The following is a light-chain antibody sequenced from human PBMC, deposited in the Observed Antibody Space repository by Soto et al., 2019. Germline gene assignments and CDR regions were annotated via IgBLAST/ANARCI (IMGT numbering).Light chain of an antibody. J-gene: IGLJ1*01. V-gene: IGLV1-44*01. CDR1: SSNIGSNT. CDR2: RNN. CDR3: AAWDGSLKGYV. Sequence: QSALTQPASTSSTPGQRVTISCSGSSSNIGSNTVNWYQQLPGTAPKLLIYRNNQRPSGVPDRFSGSKSGTSASLAISGLQSEDEADYYCAAWDGSLKGYVFATGTKVTV.